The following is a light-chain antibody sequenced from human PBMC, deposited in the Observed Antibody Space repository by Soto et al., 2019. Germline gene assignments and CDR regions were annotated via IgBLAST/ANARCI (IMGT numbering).Light chain of an antibody. J-gene: IGLJ1*01. Sequence: QSALTQPASVSGSPGQSIAISCTGTSSDVGTYNSVSWYQQFPGKAPKLIIYEVSYRPSGISNRFSGSKSGNTASLTISGLQAEDEADYYCSSYTSSTNYVFGTGTKLTVL. CDR2: EVS. CDR1: SSDVGTYNS. V-gene: IGLV2-14*01. CDR3: SSYTSSTNYV.